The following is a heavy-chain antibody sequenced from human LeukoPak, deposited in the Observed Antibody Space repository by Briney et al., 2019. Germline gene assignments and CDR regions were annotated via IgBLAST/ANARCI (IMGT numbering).Heavy chain of an antibody. V-gene: IGHV3-21*01. CDR1: GFTFTSYS. CDR3: ARDSLAAAGTVDY. CDR2: SGSRSYI. D-gene: IGHD6-13*01. Sequence: GGSLRLSCAPCGFTFTSYSMNWVRQAPGKGLEWVSCSGSRSYISYAESVTGRFTISRDNAKNSLYLQMNSLRAEDTAVYYCARDSLAAAGTVDYWGQGTLVTVSS. J-gene: IGHJ4*02.